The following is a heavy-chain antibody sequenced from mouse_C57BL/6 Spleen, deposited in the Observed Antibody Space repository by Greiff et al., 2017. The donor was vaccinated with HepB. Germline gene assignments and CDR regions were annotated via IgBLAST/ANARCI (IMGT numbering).Heavy chain of an antibody. CDR3: SILLRGECFAY. D-gene: IGHD1-1*01. Sequence: EVQLVESGGGLVKPGGSLKLSCAASGFTFSDYGMHWVRQAPEKGLEWVAYISSGSSTIYYADTVKGRFTISRYNAKNTLFLQMTSLRSEDTAMYYCSILLRGECFAYWGQGTLVTVSA. CDR1: GFTFSDYG. J-gene: IGHJ3*01. V-gene: IGHV5-17*01. CDR2: ISSGSSTI.